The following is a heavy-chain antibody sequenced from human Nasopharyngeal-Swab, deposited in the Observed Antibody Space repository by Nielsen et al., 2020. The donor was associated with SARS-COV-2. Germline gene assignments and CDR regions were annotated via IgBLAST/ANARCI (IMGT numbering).Heavy chain of an antibody. V-gene: IGHV3-7*01. CDR1: GFIFSDFW. J-gene: IGHJ4*02. CDR3: ARGRVAAAMASSDT. Sequence: GESLKISCTGSGFIFSDFWMTWVRQAPVKGLEWVGNIKYDGSESYHVDSVKGRFTISRDNAGNSLILQMNSLRVEDSGLYYCARGRVAAAMASSDTWGQGTLVTVSS. D-gene: IGHD5-18*01. CDR2: IKYDGSES.